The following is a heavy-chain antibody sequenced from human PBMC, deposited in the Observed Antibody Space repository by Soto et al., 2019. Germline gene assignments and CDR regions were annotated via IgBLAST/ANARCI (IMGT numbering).Heavy chain of an antibody. Sequence: QVQLVESGGGLVKPGGSLRLSCAASGFTFSDYYMSWIRQAPGKGLEWVSYISSSSSYTNYADSVKGRFTIPRDNAKNSLYLQMNSLRAEDTAVYYCARGRSVSSGWYDGMDVWGQGTTVTVSS. J-gene: IGHJ6*02. CDR2: ISSSSSYT. D-gene: IGHD6-19*01. CDR3: ARGRSVSSGWYDGMDV. CDR1: GFTFSDYY. V-gene: IGHV3-11*05.